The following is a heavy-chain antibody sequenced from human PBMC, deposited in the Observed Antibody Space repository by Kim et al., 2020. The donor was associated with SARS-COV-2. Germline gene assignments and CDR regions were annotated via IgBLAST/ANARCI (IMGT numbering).Heavy chain of an antibody. CDR1: GFTFSSFG. CDR2: ISYHGSNN. CDR3: AKDSQIQLWLRGPFDY. J-gene: IGHJ4*02. V-gene: IGHV3-30*18. Sequence: GGSLRLSCAASGFTFSSFGMHWVRQAPGKGLEWVAVISYHGSNNYYADSVKGRFTISRDNSKNTLYLQMNSLRAEDTAVYYCAKDSQIQLWLRGPFDYWGQGTLVTVSS. D-gene: IGHD5-18*01.